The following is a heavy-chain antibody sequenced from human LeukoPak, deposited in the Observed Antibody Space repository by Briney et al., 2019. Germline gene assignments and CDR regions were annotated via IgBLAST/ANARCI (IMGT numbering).Heavy chain of an antibody. CDR1: GGSISSYY. Sequence: SETLSLTCTVSGGSISSYYWSWIRQPPGKGLEWIGYIYYSGSTNYNPPLKSRVTISVDTSKNQFSLKLSSVTAADTAVYYCARVSSSSSWYRYYYYYGVDVWGQGTTVTVSS. V-gene: IGHV4-59*01. D-gene: IGHD6-13*01. CDR3: ARVSSSSSWYRYYYYYGVDV. CDR2: IYYSGST. J-gene: IGHJ6*02.